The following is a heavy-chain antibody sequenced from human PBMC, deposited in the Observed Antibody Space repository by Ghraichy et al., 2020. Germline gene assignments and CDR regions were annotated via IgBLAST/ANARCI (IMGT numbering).Heavy chain of an antibody. CDR3: ARDSNYDSSGYLTWSDY. V-gene: IGHV3-21*01. D-gene: IGHD3-22*01. CDR1: GFTFSSYS. Sequence: ESLNISCAASGFTFSSYSMNWVRQAPGKGLEWVLSIISSSSYIYYADSVKGRFTISRDNAKNSLYLQMNSLRAENTAVYYCARDSNYDSSGYLTWSDYWGQGTLVTVSS. J-gene: IGHJ4*02. CDR2: IISSSSYI.